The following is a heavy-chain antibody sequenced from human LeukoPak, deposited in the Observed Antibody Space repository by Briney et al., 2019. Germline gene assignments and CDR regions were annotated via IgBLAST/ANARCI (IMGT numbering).Heavy chain of an antibody. D-gene: IGHD4/OR15-4a*01. CDR1: GFTFSSFS. J-gene: IGHJ4*02. V-gene: IGHV3-48*01. Sequence: GGSLRLSCAASGFTFSSFSMNWVRQAPGKGLEWVSFISSGSSTIYYADSVKGRFTIFRDNAKNSVFLQMNSLRAEDTAVYYCARIHGAYPIDYWGQGTLVTVSS. CDR3: ARIHGAYPIDY. CDR2: ISSGSSTI.